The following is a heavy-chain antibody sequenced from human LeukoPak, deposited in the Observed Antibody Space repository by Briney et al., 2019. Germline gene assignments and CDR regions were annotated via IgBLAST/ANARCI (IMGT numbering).Heavy chain of an antibody. D-gene: IGHD1-26*01. Sequence: ETLSLTCTVSGGSISSSSYYWGWIRQPPGKGLEWIGSIYYSGSTYYNPSLKSRVTISVDTSKNQFSLKLSSVTAADTAVYYCATLQDGELWDYWGQGTLVTVSS. J-gene: IGHJ4*02. CDR1: GGSISSSSYY. V-gene: IGHV4-39*01. CDR2: IYYSGST. CDR3: ATLQDGELWDY.